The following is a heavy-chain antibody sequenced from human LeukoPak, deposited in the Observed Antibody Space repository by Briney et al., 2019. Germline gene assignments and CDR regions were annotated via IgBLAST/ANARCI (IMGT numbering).Heavy chain of an antibody. CDR1: GFTFDDYA. J-gene: IGHJ6*03. D-gene: IGHD3-10*01. CDR2: ISSSGSTI. Sequence: GGSLRLSCAASGFTFDDYAMHWVRQAPGKGLEWVSYISSSGSTIYYADSVKGRFTISRDNAKNSLYLQMNSLRTEDTAVYYCARGVRGDYMDVWGKGTTVTISS. CDR3: ARGVRGDYMDV. V-gene: IGHV3-48*03.